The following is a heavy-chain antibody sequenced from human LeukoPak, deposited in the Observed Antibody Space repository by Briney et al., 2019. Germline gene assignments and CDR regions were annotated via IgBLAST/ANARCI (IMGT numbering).Heavy chain of an antibody. J-gene: IGHJ4*02. CDR3: ARGAPFGVVIGRYFDY. D-gene: IGHD3-3*01. V-gene: IGHV3-48*03. Sequence: GGSLRLSCAASGFTFSSYEMNWVRQAPGKGLEWVSYISSSGSTIYYADSVKGRFTISRDNAKNSLYLQMNSLRAEDTAVYYCARGAPFGVVIGRYFDYWGQGTLVTVSS. CDR2: ISSSGSTI. CDR1: GFTFSSYE.